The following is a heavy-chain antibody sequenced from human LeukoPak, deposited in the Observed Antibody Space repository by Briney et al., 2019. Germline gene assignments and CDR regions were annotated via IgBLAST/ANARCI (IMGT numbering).Heavy chain of an antibody. V-gene: IGHV3-23*01. CDR1: GFTFSSYA. CDR3: AKSRELWTYWYFDL. J-gene: IGHJ2*01. Sequence: GGSLRLSCVVSGFTFSSYAMNWVRQAPGKGLEWVSAVSGSGSSTYYADSVKGRFTISRDNSKNTLYLQMNSLRAEDTAVYYCAKSRELWTYWYFDLWDRGILVTVSS. D-gene: IGHD1-26*01. CDR2: VSGSGSST.